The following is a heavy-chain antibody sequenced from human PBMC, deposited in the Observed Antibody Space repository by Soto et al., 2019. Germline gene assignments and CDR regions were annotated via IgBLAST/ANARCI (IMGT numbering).Heavy chain of an antibody. CDR3: ARVEGGAARGYYFDY. CDR2: IKQDGSEK. J-gene: IGHJ4*02. Sequence: PGGSLRLSXAASGFTFSSYWMSWVRQAPGKGLEWVANIKQDGSEKYYVDSVKGRFTISRDNAKNSLYLQMNSLRAEDTAVYYCARVEGGAARGYYFDYWGQGTLVTVSS. CDR1: GFTFSSYW. V-gene: IGHV3-7*01. D-gene: IGHD6-6*01.